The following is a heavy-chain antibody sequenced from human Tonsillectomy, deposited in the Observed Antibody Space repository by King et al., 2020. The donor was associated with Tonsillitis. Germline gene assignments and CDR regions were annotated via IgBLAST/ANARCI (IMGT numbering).Heavy chain of an antibody. CDR3: ATLLTEGAPTGFDF. D-gene: IGHD1-26*01. J-gene: IGHJ4*02. Sequence: QLVQSGAEVKKPGESLKISCKGSGYNFSTYWFAWARQKPGKGLEWMGIISPSDSDTRYSPALQGQVTMSADMSISTAFLQWNSLGASDTAMYYCATLLTEGAPTGFDFWGQGTRVIVSS. V-gene: IGHV5-51*01. CDR2: ISPSDSDT. CDR1: GYNFSTYW.